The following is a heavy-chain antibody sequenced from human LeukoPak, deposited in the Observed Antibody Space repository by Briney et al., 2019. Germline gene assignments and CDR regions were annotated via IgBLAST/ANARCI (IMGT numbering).Heavy chain of an antibody. J-gene: IGHJ4*02. D-gene: IGHD6-13*01. Sequence: GGSLRLSCAASGFTFSSYGMHWVRQAPGKGLEWVAVISYDGSNKYYADSVKGRFTISRDNSKNTLYLQMNSLRAEDTAVYYCARAAGTGDDYWGQGTLVTVSS. CDR1: GFTFSSYG. CDR2: ISYDGSNK. CDR3: ARAAGTGDDY. V-gene: IGHV3-30*03.